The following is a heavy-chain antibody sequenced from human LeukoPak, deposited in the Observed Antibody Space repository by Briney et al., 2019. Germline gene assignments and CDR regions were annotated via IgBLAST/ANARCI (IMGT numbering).Heavy chain of an antibody. Sequence: AASVTVSCKASGYSFTPYSINWVRQAPGQGLEWMGYINTNSGNPTHAQGFTGRFVFSLDASVSTTYMEIYSLRADDTAVYYCARDRASGSYDYWGQGTLVTVSS. CDR2: INTNSGNP. J-gene: IGHJ4*02. D-gene: IGHD1-26*01. CDR1: GYSFTPYS. CDR3: ARDRASGSYDY. V-gene: IGHV7-4-1*01.